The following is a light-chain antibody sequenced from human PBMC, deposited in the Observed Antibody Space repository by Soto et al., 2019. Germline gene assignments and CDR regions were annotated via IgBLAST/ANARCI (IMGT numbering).Light chain of an antibody. J-gene: IGLJ1*01. CDR2: EVS. V-gene: IGLV2-14*01. CDR1: SSDVGGCKY. CDR3: CKYNRGSTMNVL. Sequence: QSVLTQPASVSGSHGQSSTISWAGTSSDVGGCKYVSWYQQHPGKAPKILIYEVSNRPSGVSIRFSGSKSGDTASLAISGLQPDDDVEYYFCKYNRGSTMNVLFGRGTKVTVL.